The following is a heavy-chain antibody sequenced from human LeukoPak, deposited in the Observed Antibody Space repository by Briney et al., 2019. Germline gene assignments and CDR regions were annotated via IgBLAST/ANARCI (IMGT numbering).Heavy chain of an antibody. CDR1: GISFSRYW. Sequence: PGGSLRLSCAASGISFSRYWMHWVRQAPGKGLVWVSRINSDGSSTSYADSVKGRFTISRDNAKNSLYLQMNSLRAEDTAVYYCARDFGDSYGYDWFDPWGQGTLVTVSS. D-gene: IGHD5-18*01. CDR2: INSDGSST. J-gene: IGHJ5*02. CDR3: ARDFGDSYGYDWFDP. V-gene: IGHV3-74*01.